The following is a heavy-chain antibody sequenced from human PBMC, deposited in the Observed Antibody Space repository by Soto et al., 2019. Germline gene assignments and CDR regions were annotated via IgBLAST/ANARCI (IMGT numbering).Heavy chain of an antibody. J-gene: IGHJ4*02. Sequence: QVQLVQSGAEVKKPGASVKVSCKASGYTFTSYGISWVRQAPGQGLEWMGWISAYNGNTNYAQQLQGRVTMTTDTSTRTAYMELRSLSSDDTAVYYCATSIAAAGGFDYWGQGTLVTVSA. D-gene: IGHD6-13*01. V-gene: IGHV1-18*01. CDR1: GYTFTSYG. CDR2: ISAYNGNT. CDR3: ATSIAAAGGFDY.